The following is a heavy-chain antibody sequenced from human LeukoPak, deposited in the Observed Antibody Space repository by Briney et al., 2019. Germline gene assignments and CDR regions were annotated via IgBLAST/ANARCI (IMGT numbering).Heavy chain of an antibody. V-gene: IGHV4-34*01. CDR2: INHSGST. CDR3: ARVGYYYDSSGYYFGSRRAFDI. CDR1: GGSFSGYY. D-gene: IGHD3-22*01. J-gene: IGHJ3*02. Sequence: SETLSPTCAVYGGSFSGYYWSWIRQPPGKGLEWIGEINHSGSTNYNPSLKSRVTISVDTSKNQFSLKLSSVTAADTAVYYCARVGYYYDSSGYYFGSRRAFDIWGQGTMVTVSS.